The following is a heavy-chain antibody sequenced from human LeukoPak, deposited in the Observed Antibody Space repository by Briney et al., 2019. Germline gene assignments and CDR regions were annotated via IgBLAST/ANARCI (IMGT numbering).Heavy chain of an antibody. D-gene: IGHD2-15*01. CDR2: IYRGDSDT. CDR1: GSSFSSYW. Sequence: GALLQTSSTASGSSFSSYWIGWRRPLGEKGLGWMRIIYRGDSDTRYSPSFQGQVTISANKSISTAYLQWSSLKASDTAMYYCARLDVAFDDGGQRTLVTVS. J-gene: IGHJ4*02. V-gene: IGHV5-51*01. CDR3: ARLDVAFDD.